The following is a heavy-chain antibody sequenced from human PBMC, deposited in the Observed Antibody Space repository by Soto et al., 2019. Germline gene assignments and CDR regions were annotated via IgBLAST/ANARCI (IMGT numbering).Heavy chain of an antibody. CDR3: ARPVGARYYYYGMDV. CDR1: GFTFSSYA. CDR2: ISYDGSNK. Sequence: QVQLVESGGGVVQPGRSLRLSCAASGFTFSSYAMHWVRQAPGKGLEWVAVISYDGSNKYYADSVKGRFTISRDNSKNTLYLQMNSLRAEDTAVYYCARPVGARYYYYGMDVWGQGTTVTISS. V-gene: IGHV3-30-3*01. J-gene: IGHJ6*02. D-gene: IGHD1-26*01.